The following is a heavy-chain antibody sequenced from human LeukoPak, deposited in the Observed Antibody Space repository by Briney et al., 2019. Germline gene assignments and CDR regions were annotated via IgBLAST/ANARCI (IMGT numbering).Heavy chain of an antibody. CDR3: ARVDLYSSTWRASNWFDP. CDR1: GGSLSSGDYY. Sequence: SETLSLTCTVSGGSLSSGDYYWSWIRQPPGKGLVWIGYIYYSGSAYYNPSLKSRVTISVDTSKNQFSLKLSSVTPADTAVYYCARVDLYSSTWRASNWFDPWGQGTLVTVSS. CDR2: IYYSGSA. V-gene: IGHV4-30-4*01. J-gene: IGHJ5*02. D-gene: IGHD6-13*01.